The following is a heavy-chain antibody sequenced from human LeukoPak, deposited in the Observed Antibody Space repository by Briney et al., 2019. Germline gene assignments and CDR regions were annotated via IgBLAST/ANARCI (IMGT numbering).Heavy chain of an antibody. D-gene: IGHD3-22*01. CDR1: GFTFSSYG. Sequence: GSLRLSCAASGFTFSSYGMSWVRQAPGKGLEWIGSIYYSGSTYYNPSLKSRVTISVDTSKNQFSLKLSSVTAADTAVYYCARGKSITMIVVVIGPDAFDIWGQGTMVTVSS. J-gene: IGHJ3*02. CDR2: IYYSGST. V-gene: IGHV4-39*07. CDR3: ARGKSITMIVVVIGPDAFDI.